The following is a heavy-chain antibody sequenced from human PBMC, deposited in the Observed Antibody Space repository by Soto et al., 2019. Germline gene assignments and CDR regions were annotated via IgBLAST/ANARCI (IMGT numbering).Heavy chain of an antibody. J-gene: IGHJ3*02. Sequence: GGSLRLSCAASGFTFSSYWMHWVHQAPGKGLVWVSRINSDGSSTSYADSVKGRFTISRDNAKNTLYLQMNSLRAEDTAVYYCARDLRTGDNGHAFDIWGQGTMVTVSS. V-gene: IGHV3-74*01. D-gene: IGHD7-27*01. CDR1: GFTFSSYW. CDR2: INSDGSST. CDR3: ARDLRTGDNGHAFDI.